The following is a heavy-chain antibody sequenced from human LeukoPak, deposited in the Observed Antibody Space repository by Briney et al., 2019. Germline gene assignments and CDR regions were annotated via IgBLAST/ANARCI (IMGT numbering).Heavy chain of an antibody. CDR1: GYTFTSYY. V-gene: IGHV1-2*02. CDR2: IHPDRGTT. D-gene: IGHD2-2*01. J-gene: IGHJ4*02. CDR3: ARRYCSSTSCYYFDY. Sequence: ASVKVSCKASGYTFTSYYIHWVRQAPGQGLEWMGWIHPDRGTTNYAQKFQGRVTMTRGTSITAAYMELSRLRSDDTAVYYRARRYCSSTSCYYFDYWGQGTLVTVSS.